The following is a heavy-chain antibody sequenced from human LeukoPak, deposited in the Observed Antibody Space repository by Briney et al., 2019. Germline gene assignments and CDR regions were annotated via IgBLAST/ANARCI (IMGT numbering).Heavy chain of an antibody. J-gene: IGHJ4*02. Sequence: KPSETLSLTCTVSGGSISSYYWSWIRQPPGKGLEWIGYIYYSGSTNYNPSLKSRVTISVDTSKNQFSLKLSSVTAADTAVYYCARETTIYSYADYWGQGTLVTVSS. CDR1: GGSISSYY. V-gene: IGHV4-59*01. CDR2: IYYSGST. CDR3: ARETTIYSYADY. D-gene: IGHD5-18*01.